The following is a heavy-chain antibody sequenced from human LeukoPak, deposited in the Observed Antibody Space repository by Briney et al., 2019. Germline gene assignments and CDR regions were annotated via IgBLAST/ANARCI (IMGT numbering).Heavy chain of an antibody. CDR3: ARKYGAWYSSGWYSDY. J-gene: IGHJ4*02. V-gene: IGHV1-18*01. D-gene: IGHD6-19*01. Sequence: ASVKVSRKASGYTFTSYGISWVRQAPGQGLEWMGWISAYNGNTNYAQKLQGRVTMTTDTSTSTAYMELRSLRSDDTAVYYCARKYGAWYSSGWYSDYWGQGTLVTVSS. CDR1: GYTFTSYG. CDR2: ISAYNGNT.